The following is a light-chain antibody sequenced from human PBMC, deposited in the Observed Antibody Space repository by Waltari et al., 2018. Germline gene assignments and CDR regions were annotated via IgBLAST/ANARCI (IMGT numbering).Light chain of an antibody. CDR1: SGSIAGDF. Sequence: FILTQPHSVSESPGKTVNNSCPRRSGSIAGDFVQLSPQRPGGVPTIVIYEDAQRPSGVPDRFSGSIDRSSNSASLTISGLKTEDEADYYCQSFDSSNQAWVFGGGTELTVL. J-gene: IGLJ3*02. CDR3: QSFDSSNQAWV. V-gene: IGLV6-57*03. CDR2: EDA.